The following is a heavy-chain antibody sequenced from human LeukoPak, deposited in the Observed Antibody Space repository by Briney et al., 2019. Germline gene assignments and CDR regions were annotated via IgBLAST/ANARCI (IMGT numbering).Heavy chain of an antibody. CDR3: ARDDNYGSGSFLD. V-gene: IGHV4-59*01. Sequence: TSETLSLTCTVSGGFISSYYWSWIRQPPGKGLEWIGYIYYSGSTNYNPSLKSRVTISVDTSKNQFSLKLSSVTAADTAVYYCARDDNYGSGSFLDWGQGTLVTVSS. D-gene: IGHD3-10*01. CDR2: IYYSGST. J-gene: IGHJ4*02. CDR1: GGFISSYY.